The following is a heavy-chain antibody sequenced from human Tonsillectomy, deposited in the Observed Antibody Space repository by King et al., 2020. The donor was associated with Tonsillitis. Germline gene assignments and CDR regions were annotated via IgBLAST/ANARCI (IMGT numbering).Heavy chain of an antibody. D-gene: IGHD1-1*01. J-gene: IGHJ3*02. Sequence: QVQLVESGGGVVQPGKSLRLSCAASGFTFSSYGMHWVRQAPGKGLEWVAFIRYDGSNQFYADFVKGRFTISRDNSKNTLYLQMNSLRAEDMAVYYCAKSLERRPSHPFDIWGQGTMVTVSS. CDR2: IRYDGSNQ. CDR3: AKSLERRPSHPFDI. V-gene: IGHV3-30*02. CDR1: GFTFSSYG.